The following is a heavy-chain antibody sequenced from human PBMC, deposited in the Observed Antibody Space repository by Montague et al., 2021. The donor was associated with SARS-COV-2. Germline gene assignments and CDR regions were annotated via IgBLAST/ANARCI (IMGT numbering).Heavy chain of an antibody. D-gene: IGHD6-19*01. J-gene: IGHJ4*02. CDR1: GDSIGHSSYY. CDR3: ARVRQWLVPFDY. V-gene: IGHV4-39*07. CDR2: IYYSGGT. Sequence: SETLSLTCTVSGDSIGHSSYYWGWIRQPPGKGLEWIGSIYYSGGTYYNPSLKSRVTISVDTSKNQVSLKLNSVTAADTAVYYCARVRQWLVPFDYWGQGTLVTVSS.